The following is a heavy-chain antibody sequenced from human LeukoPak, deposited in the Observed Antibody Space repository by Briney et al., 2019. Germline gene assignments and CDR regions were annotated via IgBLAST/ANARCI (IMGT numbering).Heavy chain of an antibody. CDR3: ARDVVEGARYYMDV. V-gene: IGHV3-21*01. Sequence: PGGSLRLSCAASGFTFSSYSMNWVRQAPGKGLEWVSSISSSSSYIYYADSVKGRFTISRDNAKNSLYLQMNSLRAEDTAVYYCARDVVEGARYYMDVWGKGTTVTVSS. J-gene: IGHJ6*03. D-gene: IGHD1-26*01. CDR1: GFTFSSYS. CDR2: ISSSSSYI.